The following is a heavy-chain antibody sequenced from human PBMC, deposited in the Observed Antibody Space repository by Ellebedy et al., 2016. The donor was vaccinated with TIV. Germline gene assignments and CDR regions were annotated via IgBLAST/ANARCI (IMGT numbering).Heavy chain of an antibody. CDR1: GGSISSSSYY. CDR3: ARILRAGSDGDYFDY. Sequence: MPSETLSLTCAVSGGSISSSSYYWGWIRQPPGKGLEWIGCIFYSGNTYYNPSLKSRLTISVDTSKNQFARNLSSVTAADTAVYYCARILRAGSDGDYFDYWGQGTQVTASS. J-gene: IGHJ4*02. CDR2: IFYSGNT. D-gene: IGHD3-3*01. V-gene: IGHV4-39*06.